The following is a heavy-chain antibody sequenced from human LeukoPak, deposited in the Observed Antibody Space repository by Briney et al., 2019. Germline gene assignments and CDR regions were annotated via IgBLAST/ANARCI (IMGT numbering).Heavy chain of an antibody. Sequence: SETLSLTCAVYGGSFSGYYWSWIRQPPGKGLEWIGEINHSGSTNYNPSLKSRVTISVDTSKNQFSLKPSSVSAADTAVYYCARLGLQIDSGSYPLFDYWGQGTLVTVSS. J-gene: IGHJ4*02. D-gene: IGHD1-26*01. CDR2: INHSGST. V-gene: IGHV4-34*01. CDR3: ARLGLQIDSGSYPLFDY. CDR1: GGSFSGYY.